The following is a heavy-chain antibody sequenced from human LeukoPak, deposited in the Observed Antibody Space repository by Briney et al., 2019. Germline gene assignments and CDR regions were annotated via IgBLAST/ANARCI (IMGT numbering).Heavy chain of an antibody. V-gene: IGHV3-30-3*01. D-gene: IGHD3-16*01. CDR1: GFTFSSYA. Sequence: GRSLRLSCAASGFTFSSYAMHWVRQAPGKGLEWVAVISYDGSNKHYADSVKGRFTISRDNSKNTLYLQMNSLRPEDTALYYCARPAYTAAYDLWGQGTMVTVSS. CDR2: ISYDGSNK. CDR3: ARPAYTAAYDL. J-gene: IGHJ3*01.